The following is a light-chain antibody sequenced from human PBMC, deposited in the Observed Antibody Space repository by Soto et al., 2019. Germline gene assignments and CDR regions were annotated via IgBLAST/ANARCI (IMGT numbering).Light chain of an antibody. CDR1: ISDVGGYNY. V-gene: IGLV2-8*01. Sequence: QSALTQPASSSGSPGQSVTISCTGTISDVGGYNYVSWYQQHPGKAPKLMIYEVSKRPSGVPDRFSGSKSGNTASLTVSGLQAEDEADYYCSSYAGSNNFGVFGTGTKVTVL. CDR2: EVS. J-gene: IGLJ1*01. CDR3: SSYAGSNNFGV.